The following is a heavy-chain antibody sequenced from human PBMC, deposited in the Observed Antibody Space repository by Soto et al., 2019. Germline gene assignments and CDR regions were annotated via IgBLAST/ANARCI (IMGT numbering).Heavy chain of an antibody. CDR1: GFTFSSYS. CDR2: ISSSSSYI. D-gene: IGHD6-19*01. V-gene: IGHV3-21*01. CDR3: ARDRESSGWSYDFDY. J-gene: IGHJ4*02. Sequence: EVQLVESGGGLVKPGGSLRLSCAASGFTFSSYSMNWVRQAPGKGLEWVSSISSSSSYIYYADSVKGRFTIARDNAKNSLYLQMNSLRAEDTAVYYCARDRESSGWSYDFDYWGQGTLVTVSS.